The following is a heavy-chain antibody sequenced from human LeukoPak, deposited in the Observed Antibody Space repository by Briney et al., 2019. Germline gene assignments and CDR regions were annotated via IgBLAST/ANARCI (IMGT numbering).Heavy chain of an antibody. V-gene: IGHV3-23*01. D-gene: IGHD6-19*01. CDR2: ISGSGGST. CDR1: GFTFSTYA. J-gene: IGHJ4*02. CDR3: AKVSSGWYVSY. Sequence: GGSLRLSCAASGFTFSTYAMSWVRQAPGKGLERVSAISGSGGSTYYADSVKGRFPISRDNSKSTLYLQMNSLRAKDTAVYYCAKVSSGWYVSYWGEGTLVTVSS.